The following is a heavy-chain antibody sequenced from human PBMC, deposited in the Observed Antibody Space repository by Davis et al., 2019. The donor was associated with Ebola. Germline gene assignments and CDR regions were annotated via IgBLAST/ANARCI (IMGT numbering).Heavy chain of an antibody. V-gene: IGHV3-21*01. CDR1: GFTFGSFS. CDR3: ARPIVTSTNRPDY. J-gene: IGHJ4*02. CDR2: ISSTGGSI. D-gene: IGHD1-26*01. Sequence: PGGSLRLSCAASGFTFGSFSMSWVRQAPGKGLEWVSSISSTGGSIYYADSVKGRFTISSDNAKNSLSLQMNSLRDEDTAGYYCARPIVTSTNRPDYWGQGTLVTVSS.